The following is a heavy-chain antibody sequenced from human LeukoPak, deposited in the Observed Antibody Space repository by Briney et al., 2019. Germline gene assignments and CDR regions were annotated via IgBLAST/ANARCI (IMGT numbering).Heavy chain of an antibody. J-gene: IGHJ4*02. V-gene: IGHV4-34*01. CDR2: INHSGST. CDR3: ARGHYDFWSGYLPLDY. Sequence: PSETLSLTCAVYGGSFSGYYWSWIRQPPGKGLKWIGEINHSGSTNYNPSLKSRVTISVDTSKNQFSLKLSSVTAADTAVYYCARGHYDFWSGYLPLDYWGQGTLVTVSS. D-gene: IGHD3-3*01. CDR1: GGSFSGYY.